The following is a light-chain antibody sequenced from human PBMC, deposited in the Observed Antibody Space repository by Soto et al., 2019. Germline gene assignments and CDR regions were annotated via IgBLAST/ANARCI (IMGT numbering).Light chain of an antibody. J-gene: IGLJ3*02. CDR1: SSDVGGYNY. V-gene: IGLV2-14*01. CDR2: EVN. Sequence: QSALTQPASVSGSPGQSITISCTGTSSDVGGYNYVSWYQQHPGKAPKLMIHEVNRRPSGVSNRFSGSKSGNTASLTISGRQAEDEAYYFCSSYTIGTTPWLFGGGTKLTVL. CDR3: SSYTIGTTPWL.